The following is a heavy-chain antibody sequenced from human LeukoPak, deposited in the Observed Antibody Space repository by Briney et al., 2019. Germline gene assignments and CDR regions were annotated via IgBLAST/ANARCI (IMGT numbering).Heavy chain of an antibody. V-gene: IGHV3-23*01. D-gene: IGHD6-13*01. Sequence: GGSLRLSCAASGFTFSNYAMNWVRQAPGKGLEWVSAISGSGGRTHYADSVKGRFTISRDNSKNTLYLQMNSLRAEDTAVYYCARDRMGSSWSYFDYWGQGTLVTVSS. CDR3: ARDRMGSSWSYFDY. J-gene: IGHJ4*02. CDR1: GFTFSNYA. CDR2: ISGSGGRT.